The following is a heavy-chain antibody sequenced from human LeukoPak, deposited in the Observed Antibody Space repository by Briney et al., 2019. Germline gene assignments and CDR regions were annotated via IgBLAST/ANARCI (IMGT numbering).Heavy chain of an antibody. Sequence: GGSLRLSCAVSGFTFSYAWMSWVRPAPGKGLEWVGHIKRRTEGETTDYAAPVKDRFTILRDDSKNTVYLQMNSLKTEDTGVYYCTTDPLVYYYQFDYWGQGTLVIVSS. V-gene: IGHV3-15*01. CDR3: TTDPLVYYYQFDY. D-gene: IGHD2-2*01. CDR1: GFTFSYAW. CDR2: IKRRTEGETT. J-gene: IGHJ4*02.